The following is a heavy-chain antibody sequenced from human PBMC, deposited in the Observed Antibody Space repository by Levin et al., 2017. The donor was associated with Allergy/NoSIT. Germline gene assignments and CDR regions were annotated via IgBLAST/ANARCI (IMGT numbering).Heavy chain of an antibody. CDR2: VHPDGSTT. V-gene: IGHV3-74*01. CDR3: ARDLFKWGVTKDY. J-gene: IGHJ4*02. CDR1: GFTFSSYY. D-gene: IGHD4-17*01. Sequence: GESLKISCAASGFTFSSYYMHWVRQAPGKGLVWVSRVHPDGSTTNYADSVKGRFTISRDNAKNTLYLQMNSLRAEDTAVYYCARDLFKWGVTKDYWGQGTLVTVSS.